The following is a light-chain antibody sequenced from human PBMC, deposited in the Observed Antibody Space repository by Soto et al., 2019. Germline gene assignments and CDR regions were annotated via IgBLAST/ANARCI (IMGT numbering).Light chain of an antibody. CDR1: QSVSSN. CDR3: HQRSNWPPT. Sequence: EDVLTQSPATLSLSPGERATLSCRASQSVSSNLAWYQQRPGQAPRLLIYDASNRATGIPARFSGSGSGTDFTLTISSLRPEDFALYYCHQRSNWPPTFGGGTKVDIK. CDR2: DAS. J-gene: IGKJ4*01. V-gene: IGKV3-11*01.